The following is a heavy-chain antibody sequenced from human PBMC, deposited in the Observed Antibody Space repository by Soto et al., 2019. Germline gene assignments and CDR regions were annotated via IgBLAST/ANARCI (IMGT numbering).Heavy chain of an antibody. D-gene: IGHD1-26*01. Sequence: LRLSCASSGFTCSSYEMNWVRQAPGKGLEWVSYISSSGSTIYYADSAKGRFTISRDNAKNSLYLQMNSLRAEDTAVYYCASSAYSWSYRSGNWCGPWGQGTLVTVSS. V-gene: IGHV3-48*03. CDR2: ISSSGSTI. J-gene: IGHJ5*02. CDR1: GFTCSSYE. CDR3: ASSAYSWSYRSGNWCGP.